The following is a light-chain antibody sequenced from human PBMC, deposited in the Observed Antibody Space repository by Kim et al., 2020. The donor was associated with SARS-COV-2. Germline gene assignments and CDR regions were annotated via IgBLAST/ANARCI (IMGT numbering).Light chain of an antibody. J-gene: IGKJ2*03. Sequence: STGDSVPRPCRPSQRVSCNIARYQQKPGEAPRLFIYGASTRATGIPVRFSGSGSGTEFTLTISSLQSEDFAVYYCQQYNHWPPGYSFGQGTKLAI. CDR3: QQYNHWPPGYS. CDR2: GAS. V-gene: IGKV3-15*01. CDR1: QRVSCN.